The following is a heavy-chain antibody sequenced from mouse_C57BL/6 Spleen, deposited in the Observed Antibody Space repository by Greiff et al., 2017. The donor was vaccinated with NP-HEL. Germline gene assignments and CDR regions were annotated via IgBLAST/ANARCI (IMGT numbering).Heavy chain of an antibody. J-gene: IGHJ2*01. V-gene: IGHV1-53*01. Sequence: VQLQQPGTELVKPGASVKLSCKASGYTFTSYWMHWVKQRPGQGLEWIGNINPSNGGTNYNEKFKSKATLTVDKSSSTAYMQLSSLTSEDSAVYYGARAGRYCGSIYYFDYWGQGTTLTVSS. CDR1: GYTFTSYW. CDR3: ARAGRYCGSIYYFDY. CDR2: INPSNGGT. D-gene: IGHD1-1*01.